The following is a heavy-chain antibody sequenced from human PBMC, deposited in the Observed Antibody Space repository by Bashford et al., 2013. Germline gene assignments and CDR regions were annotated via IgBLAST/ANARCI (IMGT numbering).Heavy chain of an antibody. CDR1: GYTFTSNF. J-gene: IGHJ6*02. V-gene: IGHV1-46*01. CDR2: INPSGGST. Sequence: ASVKVSCKASGYTFTSNFMHWVRQAPGQGLEWMGIINPSGGSTTYAQKFQGRVTLTRDTSTSTVYMELSSLRSEDTAVYYCAREIGEAAGGTETAKIYYYYGMDVWGQGTTVTVSS. CDR3: AREIGEAAGGTETAKIYYYYGMDV. D-gene: IGHD6-13*01.